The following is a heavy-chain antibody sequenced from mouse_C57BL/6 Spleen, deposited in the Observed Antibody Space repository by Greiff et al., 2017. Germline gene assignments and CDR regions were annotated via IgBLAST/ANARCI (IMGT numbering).Heavy chain of an antibody. CDR3: TRVLTTVVAPKAMDY. D-gene: IGHD1-1*01. V-gene: IGHV5-9-1*02. J-gene: IGHJ4*01. Sequence: VQLKEPGEGLVKPGGSLKLSCAASGFTFSSYAMSWVRQTPEKRLEWVAYISSGGDYIYYADTVKGRFTISRDNARNTLYLQMSSLKSEDTAMYYCTRVLTTVVAPKAMDYWGQGTSVTVSS. CDR2: ISSGGDYI. CDR1: GFTFSSYA.